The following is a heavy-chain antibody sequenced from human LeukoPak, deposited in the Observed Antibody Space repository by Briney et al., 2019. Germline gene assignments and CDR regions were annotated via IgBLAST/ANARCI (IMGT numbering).Heavy chain of an antibody. V-gene: IGHV3-15*01. Sequence: GGSLRLSCEASGFAISNFWMSWVRQAPGKGLEWVGRIKSKTDGGTTDYTAPVKDRFTISRDDSKKTLYLQMNSLKTEDTAVYYCTPDLGGYNDDYWGQGTLVTVSS. D-gene: IGHD3-22*01. J-gene: IGHJ4*02. CDR1: GFAISNFW. CDR2: IKSKTDGGTT. CDR3: TPDLGGYNDDY.